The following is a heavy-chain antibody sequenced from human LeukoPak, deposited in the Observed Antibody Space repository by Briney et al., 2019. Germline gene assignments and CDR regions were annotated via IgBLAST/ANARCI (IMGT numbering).Heavy chain of an antibody. J-gene: IGHJ3*02. V-gene: IGHV3-21*01. CDR2: ISSSSSYI. CDR1: GFTFSSYS. D-gene: IGHD3-22*01. CDR3: ARDWGAYYDSSGYYFDAFDI. Sequence: GGSLRLSCAASGFTFSSYSMNWVRQAPGKGLEWVSFISSSSSYIYYADSVKGRFTISRDNAKNSLYLQMNSLRAEDTAVYYCARDWGAYYDSSGYYFDAFDIWGQGTMVTVSS.